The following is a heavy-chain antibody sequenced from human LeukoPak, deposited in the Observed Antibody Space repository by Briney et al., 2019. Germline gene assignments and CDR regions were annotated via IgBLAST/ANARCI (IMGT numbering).Heavy chain of an antibody. D-gene: IGHD3-16*01. Sequence: GRSLRLSCAASGFTFRSYWMSWVRQAPGKGLEWVANIKPDGSATYYVDSVRGRFTISRDNAKNSLSLQMNSLRAEDTAVYYCAGYGHDGGLDYWGQGTLVTASS. CDR1: GFTFRSYW. V-gene: IGHV3-7*04. CDR2: IKPDGSAT. J-gene: IGHJ4*02. CDR3: AGYGHDGGLDY.